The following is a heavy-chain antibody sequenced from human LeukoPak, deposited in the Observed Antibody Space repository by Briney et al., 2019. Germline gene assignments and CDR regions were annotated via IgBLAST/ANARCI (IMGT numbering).Heavy chain of an antibody. V-gene: IGHV3-23*01. J-gene: IGHJ4*02. Sequence: GGSLTLPCVASVLTFSIFAKSCLREAPGKGLEWVSDIVGVRGRREYADSVKARFTISRDNSRNTVYLDMKSLSAEDTAMYYCAKDLISGDGKWDIDKWGQGTLVTGSS. CDR3: AKDLISGDGKWDIDK. D-gene: IGHD7-27*01. CDR2: IVGVRGRR. CDR1: VLTFSIFA.